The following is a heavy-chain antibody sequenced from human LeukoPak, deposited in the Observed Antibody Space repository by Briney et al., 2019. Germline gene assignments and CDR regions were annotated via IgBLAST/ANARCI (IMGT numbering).Heavy chain of an antibody. V-gene: IGHV3-48*04. Sequence: SGGSLRLSCAASGFTFSSYSMNWVRQAPGKGLEWLSYLTSSSSTIYYADSVKGRFTISRDNAKNSLYLQMNSLRAEDTAVYYCARDNDYDFWSGYYPAPDYWGQGTLVTVSS. CDR3: ARDNDYDFWSGYYPAPDY. D-gene: IGHD3-3*01. J-gene: IGHJ4*02. CDR1: GFTFSSYS. CDR2: LTSSSSTI.